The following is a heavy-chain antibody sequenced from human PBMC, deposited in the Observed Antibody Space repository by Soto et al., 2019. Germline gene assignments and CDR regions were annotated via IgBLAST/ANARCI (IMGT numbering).Heavy chain of an antibody. D-gene: IGHD2-15*01. Sequence: QVQLVESGGGVVQPGTSLRLSCVASGFTFSKFDMHWIRRTPDKRLQWVAFIAYDGINKYYTGSVKGRFTVSRDNSKSTVSLQMNNLGLEDTATYFCARGDQYDILLRYYAMDVWGLGTTVTISS. CDR1: GFTFSKFD. CDR2: IAYDGINK. CDR3: ARGDQYDILLRYYAMDV. V-gene: IGHV3-30-3*01. J-gene: IGHJ6*02.